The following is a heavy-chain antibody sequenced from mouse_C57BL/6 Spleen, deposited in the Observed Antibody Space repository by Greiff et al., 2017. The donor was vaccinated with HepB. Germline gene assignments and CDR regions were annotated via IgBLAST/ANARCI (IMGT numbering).Heavy chain of an antibody. D-gene: IGHD1-1*01. Sequence: VQLQQSGAELAKPGASVKLSCKASGYTFTSYWMHWVKQMPGQGLEWIGYINPSSGYTKYNQKFKDKATLTADKSSSTAYMQLSSLTYEDSAVYSCASSPGSSALDYWGQGTTLTVSS. J-gene: IGHJ2*01. CDR3: ASSPGSSALDY. V-gene: IGHV1-7*01. CDR1: GYTFTSYW. CDR2: INPSSGYT.